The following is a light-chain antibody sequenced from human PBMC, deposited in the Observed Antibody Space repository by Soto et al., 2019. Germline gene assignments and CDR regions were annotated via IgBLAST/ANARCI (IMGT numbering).Light chain of an antibody. Sequence: LTQPPSVSGAPGQRVTISCTGSSSNIGAGYDVHWYQQLPGTAPKLLIYGNSNRPSGVPDRFSGSKSGTSASLAITGLQAEDEADYYCQSYDSSLSGWVFGGGTKLTAL. V-gene: IGLV1-40*01. CDR3: QSYDSSLSGWV. J-gene: IGLJ3*02. CDR2: GNS. CDR1: SSNIGAGYD.